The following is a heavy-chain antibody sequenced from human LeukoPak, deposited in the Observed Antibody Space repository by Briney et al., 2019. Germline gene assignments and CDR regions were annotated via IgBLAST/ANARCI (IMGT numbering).Heavy chain of an antibody. CDR2: MNPNSGNT. CDR1: GYTFTSYD. D-gene: IGHD6-19*01. V-gene: IGHV1-8*01. Sequence: ASVKVSCKASGYTFTSYDINWVRQAAGHGLEWLRWMNPNSGNTGYAQKFQGRVTMTRNTSISTAYMELSSLRSEDTAVYYCARDKYSSGWYSWFDPWGQGTLVTVSS. CDR3: ARDKYSSGWYSWFDP. J-gene: IGHJ5*02.